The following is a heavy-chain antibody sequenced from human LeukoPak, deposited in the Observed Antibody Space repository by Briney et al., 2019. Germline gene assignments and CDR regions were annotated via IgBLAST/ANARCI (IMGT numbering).Heavy chain of an antibody. CDR2: IWYDGSNK. J-gene: IGHJ5*02. D-gene: IGHD1-1*01. Sequence: GGPLRLSCAASGFTFSSYGMHWVRQAPGKGLEWVAVIWYDGSNKYYADSVKGRFTISRDNSKNTLYLQMNSLRAEDTAVYYCARDGWTGTTTGFNWFDPWGQGTLVTVSS. CDR3: ARDGWTGTTTGFNWFDP. CDR1: GFTFSSYG. V-gene: IGHV3-33*01.